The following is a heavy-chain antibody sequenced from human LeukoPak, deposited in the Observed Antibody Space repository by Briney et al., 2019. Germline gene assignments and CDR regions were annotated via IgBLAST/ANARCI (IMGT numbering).Heavy chain of an antibody. CDR3: ARALMIVVVINTPDAFDI. D-gene: IGHD3-22*01. J-gene: IGHJ3*02. V-gene: IGHV1-2*02. CDR2: INPNSGGA. CDR1: GYTFTSYG. Sequence: GASVKVSCKASGYTFTSYGISWVRQAPGQGLEWMGWINPNSGGANYAQKFQGRVTMTRDTSISTAYMELSRLRSDDTAVYYCARALMIVVVINTPDAFDIWGQGTMVTVSS.